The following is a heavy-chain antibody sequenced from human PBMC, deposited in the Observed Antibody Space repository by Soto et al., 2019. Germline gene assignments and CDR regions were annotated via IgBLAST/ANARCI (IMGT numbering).Heavy chain of an antibody. V-gene: IGHV4-61*01. J-gene: IGHJ5*02. CDR1: GASVNSENYY. D-gene: IGHD3-3*01. CDR3: ARGVLRFLQGFDP. Sequence: QVQLQESGPGLVKPSETLSLTCTVSGASVNSENYYWSWIRQPPGKGLEWIGYVYYSGRTNYNPSLKSRATISLDPYKNPFSLKMTSMPSADTAFYYCARGVLRFLQGFDPWGHGTLVTVSS. CDR2: VYYSGRT.